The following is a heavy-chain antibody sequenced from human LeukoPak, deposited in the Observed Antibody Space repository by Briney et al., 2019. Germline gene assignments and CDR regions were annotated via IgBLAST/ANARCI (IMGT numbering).Heavy chain of an antibody. Sequence: GSLRLSCAASGFTFSSYAMSWVRQAPGKGLEWVSAISGSGGSTYYADSVKGRFTISRDNSKNTLYLQMNSLRAEDTAVYYCAKVYYYDSSGYYRSPLDYWGQGTLVTVSS. CDR3: AKVYYYDSSGYYRSPLDY. J-gene: IGHJ4*02. CDR1: GFTFSSYA. D-gene: IGHD3-22*01. CDR2: ISGSGGST. V-gene: IGHV3-23*01.